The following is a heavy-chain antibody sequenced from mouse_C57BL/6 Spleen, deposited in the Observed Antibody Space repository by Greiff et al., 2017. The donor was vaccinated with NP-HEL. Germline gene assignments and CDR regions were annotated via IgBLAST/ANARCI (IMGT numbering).Heavy chain of an antibody. CDR3: VYGSSWDWYFDV. CDR2: INPNNGGT. Sequence: VQLQQSGPELVKPGASVKISCKASGYTFTDYYMNWVKQSHGKSLEWIGDINPNNGGTSYNQKFKGKATLTVDKSSSTAYMELRSLTSEDSAVYYCVYGSSWDWYFDVWGTGTTVTVSS. CDR1: GYTFTDYY. V-gene: IGHV1-26*01. D-gene: IGHD1-1*01. J-gene: IGHJ1*03.